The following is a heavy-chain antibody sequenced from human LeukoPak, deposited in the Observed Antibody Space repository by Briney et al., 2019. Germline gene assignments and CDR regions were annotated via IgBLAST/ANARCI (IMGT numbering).Heavy chain of an antibody. V-gene: IGHV4-4*02. CDR2: IYHSGST. CDR1: GGSISSNTW. D-gene: IGHD6-13*01. CDR3: GRGGGGSSCDL. J-gene: IGHJ2*01. Sequence: SETLSLTCAVSGGSISSNTWWSWVRQPPGKGLEWIGEIYHSGSTNYNPSLKSRVTISIDKSKNQFSLKLSSVTAADTAVYSCGRGGGGSSCDLWGRGTLVTVSS.